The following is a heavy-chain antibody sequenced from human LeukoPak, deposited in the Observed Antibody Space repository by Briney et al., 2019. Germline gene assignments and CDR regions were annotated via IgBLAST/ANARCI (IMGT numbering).Heavy chain of an antibody. CDR3: ARVRHLFAGGRHSGYRGGFDY. J-gene: IGHJ4*02. Sequence: PSEALSLTCVVSGYSLSSGYYWGWIRPPPGRGLEWIGSIYHSGSTYYNPSLQSRVTISVDTSKNQFSLKLSSVTAADTAVYYCARVRHLFAGGRHSGYRGGFDYWGQGTLVTVS. D-gene: IGHD5-12*01. CDR1: GYSLSSGYY. V-gene: IGHV4-38-2*01. CDR2: IYHSGST.